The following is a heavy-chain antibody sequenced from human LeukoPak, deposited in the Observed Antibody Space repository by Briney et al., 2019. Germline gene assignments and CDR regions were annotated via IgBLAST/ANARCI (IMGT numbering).Heavy chain of an antibody. J-gene: IGHJ4*02. CDR1: GFIVSSYG. D-gene: IGHD6-19*01. CDR3: ARELTSAGLASDY. CDR2: IWYDGSKK. V-gene: IGHV3-33*01. Sequence: PGRSLRLSCTASGFIVSSYGMHWVRQAPGKGLEWVAVIWYDGSKKYYGDSVKGRFTISRDDSKNTLYLQMNSLRAEDTAVYFCARELTSAGLASDYWGQGTLVTVSS.